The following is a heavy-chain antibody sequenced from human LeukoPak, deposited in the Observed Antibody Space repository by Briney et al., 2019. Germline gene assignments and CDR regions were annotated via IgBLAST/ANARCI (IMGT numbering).Heavy chain of an antibody. Sequence: SETLSLTCTVSGGSISSYYWSWIRQPPGKGLEWIGSIYYSGSTYYNPSLKSRVTISVDTSKNQFSLKLSSVTAADTAVYYCARCYYYGSGSYDYWGQGTLVTVSS. CDR2: IYYSGST. J-gene: IGHJ4*02. CDR1: GGSISSYY. D-gene: IGHD3-10*01. V-gene: IGHV4-39*07. CDR3: ARCYYYGSGSYDY.